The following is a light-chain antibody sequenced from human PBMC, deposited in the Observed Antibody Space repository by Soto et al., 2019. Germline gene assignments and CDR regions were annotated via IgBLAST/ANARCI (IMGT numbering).Light chain of an antibody. V-gene: IGLV1-44*01. CDR1: GSNIGTHA. CDR2: RNH. CDR3: AAWDYSLRAVV. J-gene: IGLJ2*01. Sequence: QAVVTQSHSESATHGQRVTISCSGSGSNIGTHAVNWYQQVPGTAPTLLIFRNHQRPSGVPDRFSGSKSGTSASLAISGPQYYDEADYYCAAWDYSLRAVVFGGGTKLTVL.